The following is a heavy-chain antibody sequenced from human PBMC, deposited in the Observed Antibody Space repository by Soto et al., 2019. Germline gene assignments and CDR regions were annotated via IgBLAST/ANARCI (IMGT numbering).Heavy chain of an antibody. CDR2: IYYSGST. CDR3: ARDWARYYYDSSGYYYGDSYGMDV. CDR1: GGSISSYY. D-gene: IGHD3-22*01. J-gene: IGHJ6*02. V-gene: IGHV4-59*01. Sequence: SSETLSLTCTVSGGSISSYYWSWIRQPPGKGLEWIGYIYYSGSTNYNPSLKSRVTISVDTSKNQFSLKLSSVTAADTAVYYCARDWARYYYDSSGYYYGDSYGMDVWGQGTTVTVSS.